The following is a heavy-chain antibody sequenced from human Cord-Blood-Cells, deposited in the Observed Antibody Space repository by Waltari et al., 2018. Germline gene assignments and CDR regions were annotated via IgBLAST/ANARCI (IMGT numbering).Heavy chain of an antibody. V-gene: IGHV4-34*01. J-gene: IGHJ4*02. CDR1: GGSFSGYY. D-gene: IGHD2-2*01. CDR2: INHSGST. CDR3: ARGRMGTSCYDY. Sequence: QVQLQQWGAGLLKPSETLSLTCAVYGGSFSGYYWSWIRQPPGKGLEWIGEINHSGSTNYNPSLKSRVTRSVDTSKNQFSLKLSSMTAADTAVYYCARGRMGTSCYDYWGQGTLVTVSS.